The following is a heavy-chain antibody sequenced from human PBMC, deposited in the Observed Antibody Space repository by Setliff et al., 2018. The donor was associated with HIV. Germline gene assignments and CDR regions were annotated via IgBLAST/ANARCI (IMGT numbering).Heavy chain of an antibody. CDR2: IYPGDSEA. V-gene: IGHV5-51*01. D-gene: IGHD4-17*01. J-gene: IGHJ3*02. CDR3: AKDRDYGDRGDAFDI. Sequence: LGESLKISCKGSGYIFGLYWIAWVRQMPGKGLEWMGIIYPGDSEARYSPSFQGQVTITADESTSPAYMELSSLRSEDTAVYYCAKDRDYGDRGDAFDIWGQGTMVTVSS. CDR1: GYIFGLYW.